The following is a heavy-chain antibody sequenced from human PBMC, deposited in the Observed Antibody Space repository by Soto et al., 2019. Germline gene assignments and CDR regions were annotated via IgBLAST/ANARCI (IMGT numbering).Heavy chain of an antibody. J-gene: IGHJ5*02. D-gene: IGHD3-22*01. V-gene: IGHV1-69*13. CDR3: ASSQAYYYDSSGYNPHWFDP. CDR1: GGTFSSYA. Sequence: SVKVSCKASGGTFSSYAISWVRQAPGQGLEWMGGIIPIFGTANYAQKFQGRVTITADESTSTAYMELSSLRSEDTAVYYCASSQAYYYDSSGYNPHWFDPRGQGTLVTV. CDR2: IIPIFGTA.